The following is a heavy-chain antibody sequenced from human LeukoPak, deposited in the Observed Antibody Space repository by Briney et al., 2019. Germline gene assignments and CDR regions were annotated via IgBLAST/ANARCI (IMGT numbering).Heavy chain of an antibody. D-gene: IGHD2-21*01. J-gene: IGHJ6*03. CDR3: AKHLGSHSFLFYYMDV. CDR1: QFTFSRFA. V-gene: IGHV3-23*01. CDR2: LSGSGTAT. Sequence: GGSLRLSCEASQFTFSRFAMSWIRQAPGTGLEWVSTLSGSGTATYYADSVKGRFTTSRDNSKDTLYLQMDNLRSDDTAVYYCAKHLGSHSFLFYYMDVWGTGTSVIVSS.